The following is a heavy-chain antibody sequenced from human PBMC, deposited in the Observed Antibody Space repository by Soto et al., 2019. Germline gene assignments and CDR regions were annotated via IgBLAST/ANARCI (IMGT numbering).Heavy chain of an antibody. Sequence: EVQLVESGGGLVQPGASLILSCAASGFTFSKHWIHWVRQAPGQGLVWVSRTKTDGTTSYADSVKGRFTISRDNAMNTLFLQMNSLRAEDTAVYYCARDMRAVPWYGGVSSAFDMWGQGTMVTVSS. CDR3: ARDMRAVPWYGGVSSAFDM. J-gene: IGHJ3*02. CDR1: GFTFSKHW. D-gene: IGHD3-10*01. CDR2: TKTDGTT. V-gene: IGHV3-74*01.